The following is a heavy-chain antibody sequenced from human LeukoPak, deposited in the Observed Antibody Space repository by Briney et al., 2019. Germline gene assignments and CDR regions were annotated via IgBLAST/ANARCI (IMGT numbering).Heavy chain of an antibody. J-gene: IGHJ6*02. CDR1: GGSVSSGSYY. Sequence: PSETLSLTCTVSGGSVSSGSYYWSWIRQPPGKGLEWIGYIYYSGSTNYNPSLKSRVTISVDTSKNQFSLKLSSVTAADTAVYYCARLKTDSSSWSYYYYYGVDVWGQGTTVTVS. D-gene: IGHD6-13*01. V-gene: IGHV4-61*01. CDR2: IYYSGST. CDR3: ARLKTDSSSWSYYYYYGVDV.